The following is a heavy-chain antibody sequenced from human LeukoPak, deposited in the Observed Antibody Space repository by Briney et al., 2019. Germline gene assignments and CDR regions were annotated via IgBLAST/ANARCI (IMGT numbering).Heavy chain of an antibody. CDR2: ISYDGSNK. CDR3: AREIQYYYDSSGYLDY. Sequence: GGPLRLSCAASGFTFSSYAMHWVRQAPGKGLEWVAVISYDGSNKYYADSVKGRFTISRDNSKNTLYLQMNSLRAEDTAVYYCAREIQYYYDSSGYLDYWGQGTLVTVSS. CDR1: GFTFSSYA. V-gene: IGHV3-30*04. J-gene: IGHJ4*02. D-gene: IGHD3-22*01.